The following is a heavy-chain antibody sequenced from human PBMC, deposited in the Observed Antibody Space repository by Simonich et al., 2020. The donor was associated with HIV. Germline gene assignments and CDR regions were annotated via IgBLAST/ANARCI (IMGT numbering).Heavy chain of an antibody. V-gene: IGHV1-24*01. CDR3: AIEQYALDI. CDR1: GHTLIELS. CDR2: FDPEDGEI. J-gene: IGHJ3*02. Sequence: QVQLVQSGAEVKKPGASVKVSCKVSGHTLIELSIHWVRQAPGKGLEWMGGFDPEDGEIIYEQKFKCRGTMTEDTSTDTAYMELSSLKSDDTAVYYCAIEQYALDIWGQGTMVTVSS.